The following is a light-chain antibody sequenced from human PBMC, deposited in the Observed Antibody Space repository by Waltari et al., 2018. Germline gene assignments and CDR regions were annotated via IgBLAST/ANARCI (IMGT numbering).Light chain of an antibody. CDR1: SSNIGATSD. Sequence: QSVLSQPPSVSGAPGQRVTIPCTGSSSNIGATSDVHWYQQLPGTAPKLLIYGNTNRPSGVPDRFSGSKSGTSASLTITGLQAEDEADYYCQSYDNSLNVVLFGGGTKVTVL. CDR2: GNT. CDR3: QSYDNSLNVVL. J-gene: IGLJ2*01. V-gene: IGLV1-40*01.